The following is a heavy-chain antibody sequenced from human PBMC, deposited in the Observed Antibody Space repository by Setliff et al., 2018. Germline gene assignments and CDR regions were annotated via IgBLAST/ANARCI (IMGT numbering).Heavy chain of an antibody. CDR3: ARDPHYDPTYSLPGHAFDF. CDR2: LFDGGSA. V-gene: IGHV4-38-2*02. D-gene: IGHD3-22*01. Sequence: KLSETLSLTCAVSAYSISNGFYWGWIRQSPVKGLEWIGSLFDGGSAYYSPSLKSRASISLDASKNQFALKLTSATAADTAVYYCARDPHYDPTYSLPGHAFDFWGQGIMVTVSS. CDR1: AYSISNGFY. J-gene: IGHJ3*01.